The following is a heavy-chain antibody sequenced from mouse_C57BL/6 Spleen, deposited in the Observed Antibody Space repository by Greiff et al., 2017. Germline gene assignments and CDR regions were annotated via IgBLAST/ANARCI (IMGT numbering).Heavy chain of an antibody. V-gene: IGHV1-54*01. D-gene: IGHD2-4*01. CDR2: INPGSGGT. J-gene: IGHJ3*01. CDR1: GYAFTNYL. Sequence: VKLMESGAELVRPGTSVKVSCKASGYAFTNYLIEWVKQRPGQGLEWIGVINPGSGGTNYNEKFKGKATLTADKSSSTAYMQLSSLTSEDSAVYFCARTDYDPWFAYWGQGTLVTVSA. CDR3: ARTDYDPWFAY.